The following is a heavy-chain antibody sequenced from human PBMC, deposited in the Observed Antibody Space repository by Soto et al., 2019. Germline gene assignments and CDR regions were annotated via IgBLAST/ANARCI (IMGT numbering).Heavy chain of an antibody. V-gene: IGHV3-23*01. CDR3: AKTMRKTGTTFGF. CDR2: VSGSGDDT. J-gene: IGHJ4*02. CDR1: GFTFSNFA. Sequence: QFLGSGGGCVQPGGSLRVSCVASGFTFSNFAMAWVRQAPGEGLEWVSAVSGSGDDTFYADSMKGRFTISRDNSTDTLYLQINSLRADDTAVYYCAKTMRKTGTTFGFWGQGTLVTVSS. D-gene: IGHD1-1*01.